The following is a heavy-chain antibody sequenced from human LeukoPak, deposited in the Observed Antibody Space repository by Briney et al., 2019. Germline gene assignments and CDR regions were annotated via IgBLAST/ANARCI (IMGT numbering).Heavy chain of an antibody. Sequence: SETLSLTCTVSGGSISSYYWSWIRQPAGKGLEWLGRIYTSGSTNYNPSLKSRVTMSVDTSKNQFSLKLSSVTAADTAVYYCARCGDIVVVPAAMEYYYMDVWGKGTTVTVSS. V-gene: IGHV4-4*07. D-gene: IGHD2-2*01. CDR2: IYTSGST. CDR1: GGSISSYY. J-gene: IGHJ6*03. CDR3: ARCGDIVVVPAAMEYYYMDV.